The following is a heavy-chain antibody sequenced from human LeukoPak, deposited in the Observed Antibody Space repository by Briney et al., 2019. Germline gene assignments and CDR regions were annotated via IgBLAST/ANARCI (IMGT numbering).Heavy chain of an antibody. CDR1: GFTFSSYA. J-gene: IGHJ5*02. D-gene: IGHD6-13*01. CDR3: AKDPLLSIAAAGMRFDP. Sequence: GGSLRLSCAASGFTFSSYAMSWVRQAPGKGLEWVSAISGSGGSTYYADSVKGRFTISRDNSKNTLYLQMNSLRAEDTAVYYCAKDPLLSIAAAGMRFDPWGQGTLVTVSS. V-gene: IGHV3-23*01. CDR2: ISGSGGST.